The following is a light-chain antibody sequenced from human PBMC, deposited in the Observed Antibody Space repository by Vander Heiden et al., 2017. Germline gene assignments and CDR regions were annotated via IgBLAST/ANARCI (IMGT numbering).Light chain of an antibody. V-gene: IGKV1-5*03. Sequence: DIQMTQSPSTLSASVGDRVTITCRASRSVDTYLAWYQQKPGKAPRLLIYKASRLESGVPSRFSGSGSGTEFILTISSLQPDDFATYYCQQYKTYKMLGQGTKVDIK. J-gene: IGKJ1*01. CDR2: KAS. CDR1: RSVDTY. CDR3: QQYKTYKM.